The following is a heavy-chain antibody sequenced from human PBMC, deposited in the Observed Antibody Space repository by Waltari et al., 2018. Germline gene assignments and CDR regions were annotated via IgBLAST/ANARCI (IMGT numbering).Heavy chain of an antibody. D-gene: IGHD2-15*01. CDR2: INPNSGGT. V-gene: IGHV1-2*02. CDR3: ARDGSGGSRYRENWFDP. CDR1: GYTFTGYS. Sequence: QVQLVQSGAEVKKPGASVKVSCKDSGYTFTGYSMHWVRQAPGQGLEWMEWINPNSGGTNYAQKFQGRVTMTRDTSISTAYMELSRLRSDDTAVYYCARDGSGGSRYRENWFDPWGQGTLVTVSS. J-gene: IGHJ5*02.